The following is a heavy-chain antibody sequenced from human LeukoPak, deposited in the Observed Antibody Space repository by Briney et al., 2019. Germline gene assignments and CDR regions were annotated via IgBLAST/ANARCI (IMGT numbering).Heavy chain of an antibody. Sequence: PSETLSLTCAVYGGSFSGYYWSWIRQPPGKGLEWIGEINHSGSTNYNPSLKSRVTISVDTSKNQFSLRLSSVTAADTAVYYCARGWAFGSSWYANYYYYMDVWGKGTTVTVSS. V-gene: IGHV4-34*01. J-gene: IGHJ6*03. CDR3: ARGWAFGSSWYANYYYYMDV. CDR1: GGSFSGYY. D-gene: IGHD6-13*01. CDR2: INHSGST.